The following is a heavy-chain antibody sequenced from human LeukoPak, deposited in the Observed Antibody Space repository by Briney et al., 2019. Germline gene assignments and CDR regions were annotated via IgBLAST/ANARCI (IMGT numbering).Heavy chain of an antibody. J-gene: IGHJ1*01. CDR2: ISGSGGST. Sequence: PGGSLRLSCAASGFTFTSYASSWVRQAPGKGLEWVSSISGSGGSTYYADSVKGRFTISRDNSKNTLYLQMNSLRAEDTAVYYCAKDLPNPGTSRHFQYWGQGTLVTVSS. V-gene: IGHV3-23*01. CDR3: AKDLPNPGTSRHFQY. CDR1: GFTFTSYA. D-gene: IGHD2-8*01.